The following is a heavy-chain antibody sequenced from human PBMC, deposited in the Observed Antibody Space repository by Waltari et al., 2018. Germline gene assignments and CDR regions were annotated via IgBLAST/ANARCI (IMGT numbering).Heavy chain of an antibody. CDR1: GGSFSGYY. V-gene: IGHV4-34*01. CDR2: INHSGST. CDR3: ARGIAAAGLYYYYYYYMDV. J-gene: IGHJ6*03. Sequence: QVQLQQWGAGLLKPSETLSLTCAVYGGSFSGYYWSWIRQPPGKGLEWIGEINHSGSTNYNPSLKSRVTISVDTSKNQFSLKLSSVTAADTAVYYCARGIAAAGLYYYYYYYMDVWGKGTTVTVSS. D-gene: IGHD6-13*01.